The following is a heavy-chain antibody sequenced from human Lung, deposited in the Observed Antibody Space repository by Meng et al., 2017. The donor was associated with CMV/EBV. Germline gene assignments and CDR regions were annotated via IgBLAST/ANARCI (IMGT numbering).Heavy chain of an antibody. V-gene: IGHV7-4-1*02. D-gene: IGHD6-13*01. CDR3: VRDPDSAVCENCSS. CDR2: LNPNTGNP. CDR1: CHTVTGYD. J-gene: IGHJ4*02. Sequence: LFHSVSELEKPEAAWKVSCEASCHTVTGYDMNWVRQAPGQGLAWMGWLNPNTGNPTYAQDFTGRYVFPLDTSVSTAYLQISSLKAEDTAVYYCVRDPDSAVCENCSSWGQGTLVTVSS.